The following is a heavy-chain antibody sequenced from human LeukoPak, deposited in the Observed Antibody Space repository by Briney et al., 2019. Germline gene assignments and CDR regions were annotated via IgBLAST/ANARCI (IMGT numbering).Heavy chain of an antibody. J-gene: IGHJ4*02. V-gene: IGHV3-23*01. CDR1: GFTFSSYA. Sequence: GGSLRLSCAASGFTFSSYAMNWVRQAPGKGLEWASGISGSGGSTHYADSVKGRFTISRDNSKNTLYLQMNSLRAEDTAVFYCAKDRVGIAVDGLFDSWGQGILVTVSS. CDR3: AKDRVGIAVDGLFDS. CDR2: ISGSGGST. D-gene: IGHD6-19*01.